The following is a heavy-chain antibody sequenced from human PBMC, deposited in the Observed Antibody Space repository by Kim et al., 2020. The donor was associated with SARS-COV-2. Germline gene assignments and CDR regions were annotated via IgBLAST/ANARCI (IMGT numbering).Heavy chain of an antibody. CDR3: ARKFSTGNYPLYY. D-gene: IGHD3-9*01. CDR1: GFTFSNFP. CDR2: VTGSGDYA. J-gene: IGHJ4*02. Sequence: GGSLRLSCAASGFTFSNFPMNWVRQAPGKGPEWLSGVTGSGDYADYADSVKGRFAISRDNSKNTLYLQMNSLRAEDTAVYYCARKFSTGNYPLYYWGQGTPVTVSS. V-gene: IGHV3-23*01.